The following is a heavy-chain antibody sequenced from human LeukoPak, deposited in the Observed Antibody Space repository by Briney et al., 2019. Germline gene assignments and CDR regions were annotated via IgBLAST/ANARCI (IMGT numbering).Heavy chain of an antibody. D-gene: IGHD6-13*01. CDR3: ARRLYGCSTFDY. CDR1: GGSISSSSYY. CDR2: IYYSGST. V-gene: IGHV4-39*01. J-gene: IGHJ4*02. Sequence: SETLSLTCTVSGGSISSSSYYWGWIRQPPGKGLEWIGSIYYSGSTYYNPSLKSRVTISVDTSKNQFSLKLSSVTAADTAVYYCARRLYGCSTFDYWGQGTLVTVSS.